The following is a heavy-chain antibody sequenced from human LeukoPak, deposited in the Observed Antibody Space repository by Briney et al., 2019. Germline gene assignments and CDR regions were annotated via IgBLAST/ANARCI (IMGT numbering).Heavy chain of an antibody. Sequence: SETLSLTCAVSGGSISSGGYSWSWIRQPPGKGLEWIGYIYHSGSTYYNPSLKSRVTISVDRSKNQFSLKLSSVTAADTAVYYCARGDYYDSSGYYQYNWFDPWGQGTLVTASS. CDR2: IYHSGST. J-gene: IGHJ5*02. CDR3: ARGDYYDSSGYYQYNWFDP. D-gene: IGHD3-22*01. CDR1: GGSISSGGYS. V-gene: IGHV4-30-2*01.